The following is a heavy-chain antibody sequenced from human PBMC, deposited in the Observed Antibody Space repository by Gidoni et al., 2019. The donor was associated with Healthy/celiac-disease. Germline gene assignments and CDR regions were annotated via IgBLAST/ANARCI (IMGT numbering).Heavy chain of an antibody. CDR3: ARSVVVIKGYYYYGMDV. J-gene: IGHJ6*02. CDR1: GGTFSSYA. V-gene: IGHV1-69*01. D-gene: IGHD3-22*01. Sequence: QVQLVQSGAEVKKPGSSVKVSCKASGGTFSSYALSWVRQAPGQGLEWMGGIIPIFGTANYAQKFQGRVTITADESTSTAYMELSSLRSEDTAVYYCARSVVVIKGYYYYGMDVWGQGTTVTVSS. CDR2: IIPIFGTA.